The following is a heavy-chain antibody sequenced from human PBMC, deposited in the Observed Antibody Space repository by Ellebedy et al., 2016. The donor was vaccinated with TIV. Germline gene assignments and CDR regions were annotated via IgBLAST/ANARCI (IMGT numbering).Heavy chain of an antibody. V-gene: IGHV3-48*03. CDR2: MSSGGRVI. CDR1: GFAFSVYE. J-gene: IGHJ4*02. Sequence: PGGSLRLSCAVSGFAFSVYEMNWVRQAPGKGLEWVSSMSSGGRVISYADSVTGRFTISRDNAKNSLYLQMNSLRAEDTAVYYCARGGRGTFWAEYWGQGTLVTVSS. D-gene: IGHD3-16*01. CDR3: ARGGRGTFWAEY.